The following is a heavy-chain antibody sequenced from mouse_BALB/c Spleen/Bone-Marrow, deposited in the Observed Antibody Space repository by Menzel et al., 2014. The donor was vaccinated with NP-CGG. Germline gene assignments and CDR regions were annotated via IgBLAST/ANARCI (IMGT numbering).Heavy chain of an antibody. CDR3: AGIGGASGYATDY. J-gene: IGHJ4*01. D-gene: IGHD1-3*01. CDR2: ISSGSSTI. Sequence: EVQLVESGGGLVQPGGSRKLSCAASGITFRNFGMHWVRQAPEKGLEWVAYISSGSSTIYYADTLKGRFTISRDNPKNSLFLHRTSLRSEDTAMYYCAGIGGASGYATDYWGQAASVT. V-gene: IGHV5-17*02. CDR1: GITFRNFG.